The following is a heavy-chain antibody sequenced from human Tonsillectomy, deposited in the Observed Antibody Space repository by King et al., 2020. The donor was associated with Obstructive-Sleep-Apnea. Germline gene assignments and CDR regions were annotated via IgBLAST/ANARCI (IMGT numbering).Heavy chain of an antibody. Sequence: VQLVESGGGLVQPGRSLILSCAASGFTFSGSAMHWVRQASGKGLEWVGRIRNKDNNYATAYAESVKGRSTISRDDSENTAYLQMNSLRAEDTAVYYCARVPDPECSSTSCYGRYGMDVWGQGTTVTVSS. CDR1: GFTFSGSA. CDR3: ARVPDPECSSTSCYGRYGMDV. V-gene: IGHV3-73*01. CDR2: IRNKDNNYAT. D-gene: IGHD2-2*01. J-gene: IGHJ6*02.